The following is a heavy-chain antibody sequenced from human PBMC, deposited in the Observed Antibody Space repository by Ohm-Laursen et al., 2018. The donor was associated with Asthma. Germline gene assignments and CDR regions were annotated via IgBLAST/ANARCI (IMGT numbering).Heavy chain of an antibody. V-gene: IGHV3-48*01. CDR3: ARDESAAMLDYYYGMDV. Sequence: SLRLSCAASGFTFSNYNMIWVRQAPGKGLDWVSSITTGSSTIYYADSVRGRFTVSTDKVTNSLYLQINSLRPEDTAVYYCARDESAAMLDYYYGMDVWGQGTTVTVSS. D-gene: IGHD2-2*01. CDR1: GFTFSNYN. CDR2: ITTGSSTI. J-gene: IGHJ6*02.